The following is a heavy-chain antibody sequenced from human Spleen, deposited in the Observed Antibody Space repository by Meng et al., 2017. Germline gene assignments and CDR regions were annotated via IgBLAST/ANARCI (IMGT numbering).Heavy chain of an antibody. Sequence: GESLKISCAASGFTFRAYAMHWVRQAPGKGLEWVAVISYDGTNKNYADSVKGRFTISRDDSKNMLYLQMSSLRAEDTAVHYCASDITDYSNNANTAMVSSFYYYGMDVWGQGTTVTVSS. CDR1: GFTFRAYA. D-gene: IGHD4-11*01. CDR2: ISYDGTNK. CDR3: ASDITDYSNNANTAMVSSFYYYGMDV. J-gene: IGHJ6*02. V-gene: IGHV3-30*15.